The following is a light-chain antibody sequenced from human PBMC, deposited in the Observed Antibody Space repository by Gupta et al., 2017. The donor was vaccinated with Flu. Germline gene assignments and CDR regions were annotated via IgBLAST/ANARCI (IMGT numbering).Light chain of an antibody. CDR3: QQYFGTPRT. CDR1: RNLFFRSNNKNY. J-gene: IGKJ1*01. Sequence: SCRSSRNLFFRSNNKNYLALYQQKPGQPPKLLIYWASKRESGVPDRFSGSGSVTNFTLTITNLQAEDVAVYYCQQYFGTPRTFGQGTKVEIK. CDR2: WAS. V-gene: IGKV4-1*01.